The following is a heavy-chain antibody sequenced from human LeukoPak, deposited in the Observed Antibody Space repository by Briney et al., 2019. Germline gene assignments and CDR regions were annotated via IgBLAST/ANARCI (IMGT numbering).Heavy chain of an antibody. CDR2: IKQDGSEK. V-gene: IGHV3-7*01. Sequence: GGSLRLSCAASGFTFSSYWMSWVRQAPGQGLEWVANIKQDGSEKYYVDSVKGRFTISRDNAKNSLYLQMNSLRAEDTAVYYCARDHMDSSGDPAFDIWGQGTMVTVSS. D-gene: IGHD3-22*01. CDR3: ARDHMDSSGDPAFDI. J-gene: IGHJ3*02. CDR1: GFTFSSYW.